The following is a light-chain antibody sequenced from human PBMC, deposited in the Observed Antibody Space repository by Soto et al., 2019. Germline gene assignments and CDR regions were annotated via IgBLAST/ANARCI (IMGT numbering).Light chain of an antibody. J-gene: IGKJ5*01. Sequence: IVMTQSTATLSMSPGERATLPCRASQSLNRDLAWYQQKPGQSPRLLIFGASIRATGIPARFSGSGSGTEFTLTIGSLEPEDFAVYYCQQRSTITFGQGTRLEI. CDR2: GAS. CDR3: QQRSTIT. CDR1: QSLNRD. V-gene: IGKV3-15*01.